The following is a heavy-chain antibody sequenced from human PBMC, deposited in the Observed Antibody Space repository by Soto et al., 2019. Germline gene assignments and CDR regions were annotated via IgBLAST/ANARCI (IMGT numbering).Heavy chain of an antibody. D-gene: IGHD1-26*01. CDR3: ARVDSGSYYRGVYYYYYGMDV. CDR2: IYHSGST. J-gene: IGHJ6*02. CDR1: GGSISGSNW. Sequence: SETLSLTCAASGGSISGSNWWSWVRQPPGKGLEWIGEIYHSGSTNYNPSLKSRVTISVDKSKNQFSLKLSSVTAADTAVYYCARVDSGSYYRGVYYYYYGMDVWGQGTTVTVSS. V-gene: IGHV4-4*02.